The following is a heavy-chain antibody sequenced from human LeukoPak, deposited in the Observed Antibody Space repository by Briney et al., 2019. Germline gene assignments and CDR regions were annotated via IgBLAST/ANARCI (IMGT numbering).Heavy chain of an antibody. V-gene: IGHV4-61*02. CDR2: IYTSGST. J-gene: IGHJ6*03. CDR1: GGSISSGSYY. Sequence: PSQTLSLTCTVSGGSISSGSYYWSWIRQPAGKGLEWIGRIYTSGSTNYNPSLQGRVTISVDTSKNQFSLKLSSVTAADTAVYYCAREGCTNGVCFLYYYYMDVWGKGTTVTVSS. CDR3: AREGCTNGVCFLYYYYMDV. D-gene: IGHD2-8*01.